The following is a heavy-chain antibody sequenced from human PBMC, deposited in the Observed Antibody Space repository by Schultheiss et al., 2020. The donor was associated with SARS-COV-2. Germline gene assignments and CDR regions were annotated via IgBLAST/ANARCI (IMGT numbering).Heavy chain of an antibody. Sequence: GGSLRLSCAASGFTFSSYGMHWVRQAPGKGLEWVAVISYDGSNKYYADSVKGRFTISRDNSKNTLYLQMNSLRAEDTAVYYCARGFGQQLVFYNGMDVWGQGTTVTVSS. CDR2: ISYDGSNK. V-gene: IGHV3-30*03. D-gene: IGHD6-6*01. CDR1: GFTFSSYG. J-gene: IGHJ6*02. CDR3: ARGFGQQLVFYNGMDV.